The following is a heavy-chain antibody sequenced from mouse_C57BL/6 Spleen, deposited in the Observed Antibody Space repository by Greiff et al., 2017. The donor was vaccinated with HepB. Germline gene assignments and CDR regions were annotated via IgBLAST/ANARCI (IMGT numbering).Heavy chain of an antibody. J-gene: IGHJ2*01. CDR2: FYPGDGAS. V-gene: IGHV1-82*01. CDR1: GYAFSSFL. CDR3: ARSPTTTEVYLDS. D-gene: IGHD4-1*02. Sequence: VPLQLSGPELVKPGATVKISCKASGYAFSSFLMNWVKQRPGTGLEWLGRFYPGDGASNYNGKSQGKGTLSADKSSSSAYMQLISLTSEATAIYFCARSPTTTEVYLDSWGNGTTL.